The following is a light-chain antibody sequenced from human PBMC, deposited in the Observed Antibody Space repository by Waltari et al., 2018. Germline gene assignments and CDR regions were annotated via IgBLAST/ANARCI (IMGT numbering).Light chain of an antibody. V-gene: IGKV2-24*01. CDR3: MQATDFPT. CDR1: PTLVNSDGNTY. J-gene: IGKJ2*01. CDR2: KIS. Sequence: EIVMTQTPLSSAVTLGQPASISCRSSPTLVNSDGNTYLTWLQQRPGQPPRLLIYKISHRSSGVPDRFSGSGAGTDFTLTINRVEAEDVGVYYCMQATDFPTFGQGTKLEI.